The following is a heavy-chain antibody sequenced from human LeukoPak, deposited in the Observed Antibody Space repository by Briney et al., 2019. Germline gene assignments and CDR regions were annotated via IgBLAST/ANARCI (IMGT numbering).Heavy chain of an antibody. V-gene: IGHV3-30-3*01. Sequence: GGSLRLSCAASGFTFSSYAMHWVRQAPGKGLEWVAVISYDGSNKYYADSVKGRFTISRDNSKNTLYLQMNSLRAEDTAVYHCAREGYSSSWAEPFTLNYWGQGTLVTVSS. CDR3: AREGYSSSWAEPFTLNY. CDR2: ISYDGSNK. CDR1: GFTFSSYA. J-gene: IGHJ4*02. D-gene: IGHD6-13*01.